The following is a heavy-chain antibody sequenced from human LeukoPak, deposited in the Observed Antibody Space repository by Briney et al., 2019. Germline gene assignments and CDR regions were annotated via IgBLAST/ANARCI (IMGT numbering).Heavy chain of an antibody. D-gene: IGHD5-12*01. J-gene: IGHJ4*02. CDR3: AGDKRGYHVPDY. CDR2: ISAYNGNT. Sequence: ASVKVSCKASGYTFTSYGISWVRQAPGQGLEWMGWISAYNGNTNYAQKLQGRVTMTTDTSTSTAYMELRSLRSDDTAVYYCAGDKRGYHVPDYWGQGTLVTVSS. CDR1: GYTFTSYG. V-gene: IGHV1-18*01.